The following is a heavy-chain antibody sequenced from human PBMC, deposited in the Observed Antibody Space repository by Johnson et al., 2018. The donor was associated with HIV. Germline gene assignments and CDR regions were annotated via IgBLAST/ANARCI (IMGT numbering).Heavy chain of an antibody. CDR3: ARGDHDVF. J-gene: IGHJ4*03. CDR2: ISFDGKNK. CDR1: GFSFSTYA. Sequence: VQLVESGGGVVQPGRSLRLSCAASGFSFSTYAMHWVRQAPGKGLEWVAVISFDGKNKFYADSVKGRFTISRDNSRNTLYLQMNSLRPEDTAVYYCARGDHDVFWGRGALVTVSS. D-gene: IGHD3-10*01. V-gene: IGHV3-30*04.